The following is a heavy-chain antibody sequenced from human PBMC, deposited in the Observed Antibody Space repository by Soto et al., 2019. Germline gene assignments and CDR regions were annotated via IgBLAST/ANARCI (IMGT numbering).Heavy chain of an antibody. V-gene: IGHV3-23*01. CDR1: GFSFSSYA. J-gene: IGHJ1*01. CDR3: AKSLSVEWLEH. CDR2: ISGGGDAT. D-gene: IGHD6-19*01. Sequence: EVQLLESGGGLVQPGGSLRLSCVVSGFSFSSYAMSWVRQAPGKGLEWVSGISGGGDATYFADSVKARFSISRDNSKNTLFLEISSLRVEVTAVYGCAKSLSVEWLEHWGQGTLVVVSS.